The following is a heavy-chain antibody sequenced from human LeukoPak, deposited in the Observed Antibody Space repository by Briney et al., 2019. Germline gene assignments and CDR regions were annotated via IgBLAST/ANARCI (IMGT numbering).Heavy chain of an antibody. V-gene: IGHV3-7*01. CDR3: ASTTVPWFVAKTREIDY. Sequence: PGESLRLSCVLSGLTFSDAWMSWVRQAPGKGLEWVANIKQDGSEKYYVDSVKGRFTISRDNAKNSLYLQMNSLRAEDTAVYYCASTTVPWFVAKTREIDYWGQGTLVTVSS. CDR1: GLTFSDAW. J-gene: IGHJ4*02. CDR2: IKQDGSEK. D-gene: IGHD3-10*01.